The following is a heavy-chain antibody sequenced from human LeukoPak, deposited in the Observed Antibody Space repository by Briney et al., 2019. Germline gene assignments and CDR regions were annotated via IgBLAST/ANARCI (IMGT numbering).Heavy chain of an antibody. CDR3: ARSDVITMIGVPNFDY. V-gene: IGHV1-18*01. J-gene: IGHJ4*02. CDR2: ISAYNGNT. Sequence: ASVKVSCKASGYTFTTYGVSWVRQAPGQGLEWMGWISAYNGNTNYAQKLQGRVTMTTDTYTSTAYMELRSLRSDDTAVYYCARSDVITMIGVPNFDYWGQGTLVTVSS. CDR1: GYTFTTYG. D-gene: IGHD3-22*01.